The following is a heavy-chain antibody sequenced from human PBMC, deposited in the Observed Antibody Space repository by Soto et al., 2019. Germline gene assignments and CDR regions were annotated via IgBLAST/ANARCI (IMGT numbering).Heavy chain of an antibody. Sequence: QVQLVQSGAEVKKPGSSVKVSCKTSGGTFSSYAISWVRQAPGQGLEWMGGTIPIFGTANYAQKFQGRVTITADESTSIAYMELSSLRSEDTAVYYCARGYCISTSCYIGGMDVWGQGTTVTVSS. CDR2: TIPIFGTA. CDR1: GGTFSSYA. J-gene: IGHJ6*02. V-gene: IGHV1-69*12. CDR3: ARGYCISTSCYIGGMDV. D-gene: IGHD2-2*02.